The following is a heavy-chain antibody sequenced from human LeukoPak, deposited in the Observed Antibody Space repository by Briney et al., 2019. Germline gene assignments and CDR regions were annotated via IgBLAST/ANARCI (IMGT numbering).Heavy chain of an antibody. CDR1: GGSISSGSYY. CDR3: ARLYCSGGSCYSDY. J-gene: IGHJ4*02. V-gene: IGHV4-61*02. CDR2: IYTSGST. D-gene: IGHD2-15*01. Sequence: SETLSLTCTVSGGSISSGSYYRSWIRQPAGKGLEWIGRIYTSGSTNYNPSLQSRVTISVDTSKNQFSLKLSSVTAADTAVYYCARLYCSGGSCYSDYWGQGTLVTVSS.